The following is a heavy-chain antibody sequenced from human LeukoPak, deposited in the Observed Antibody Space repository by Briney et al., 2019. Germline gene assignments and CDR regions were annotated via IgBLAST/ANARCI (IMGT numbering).Heavy chain of an antibody. V-gene: IGHV1-2*02. CDR2: TNPNSGST. CDR3: ARDYVDNFDSYGYIALDQ. J-gene: IGHJ4*02. D-gene: IGHD3-22*01. Sequence: GASVKVSCKASGYTFTDYYIHWVRQAPGQGLEWMGWTNPNSGSTNYAQNLQGRVSMTRDTSISTAHMELSRLRSDDTAVYYCARDYVDNFDSYGYIALDQWGQGTLVIVSS. CDR1: GYTFTDYY.